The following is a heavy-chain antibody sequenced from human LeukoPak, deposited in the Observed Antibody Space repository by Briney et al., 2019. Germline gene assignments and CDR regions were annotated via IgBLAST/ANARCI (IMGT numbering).Heavy chain of an antibody. J-gene: IGHJ4*02. Sequence: LSLTCTVSGYSISSGYYWGWIRQPPGKGLEWVSYMSSSGNTIYYADSVKGRFTISRDNAKNSLYLQMNSLRAEDTAVYYCARDEGALAGTEYDFWGQGTLVTVSS. V-gene: IGHV3-11*04. CDR2: MSSSGNTI. D-gene: IGHD6-19*01. CDR3: ARDEGALAGTEYDF. CDR1: GYSISSGYY.